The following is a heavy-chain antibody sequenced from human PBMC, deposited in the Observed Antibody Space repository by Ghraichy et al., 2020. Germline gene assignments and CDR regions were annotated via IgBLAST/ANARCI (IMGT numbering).Heavy chain of an antibody. D-gene: IGHD6-6*01. V-gene: IGHV3-30*19. CDR1: GFTFSDYD. Sequence: GESLNISCAASGFTFSDYDMHWVRQAPGKGLEWVAIISYDGTNKYSADSVKGRFTISRDNSKNTLYLQMSSLRVDDTAVYYCARDMYGSSSFDFWGQGTVVTVSS. CDR3: ARDMYGSSSFDF. CDR2: ISYDGTNK. J-gene: IGHJ4*02.